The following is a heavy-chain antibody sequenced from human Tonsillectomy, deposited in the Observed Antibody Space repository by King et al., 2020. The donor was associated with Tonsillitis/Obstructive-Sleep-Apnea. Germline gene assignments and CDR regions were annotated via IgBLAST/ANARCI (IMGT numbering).Heavy chain of an antibody. CDR1: GFTFGDYA. J-gene: IGHJ6*02. V-gene: IGHV3-49*04. CDR3: XXVXXGITXXYGMXV. Sequence: VQLVESXGGLVQPGRSLRLSCTASGFTFGDYAMNWVRQAPGKGLELVGFIRSKAYGGTTEYAASVKGIFTISSDDSKSIAYLQMNSLKTEDTDLYYXXXVXXGITXXYGMXVWGQXTTVTVSS. CDR2: IRSKAYGGTT. D-gene: IGHD6-13*01.